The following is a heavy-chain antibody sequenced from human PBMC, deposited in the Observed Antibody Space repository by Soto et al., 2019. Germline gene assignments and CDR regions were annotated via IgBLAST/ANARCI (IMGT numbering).Heavy chain of an antibody. CDR2: ISGGGTST. J-gene: IGHJ5*02. CDR1: GFTFSSYA. V-gene: IGHV3-23*01. D-gene: IGHD3-10*01. Sequence: EVQLLESGGGLVQPGRSLRLSCAASGFTFSSYAMSWVRQAPGKGLEWVSAISGGGTSTYYADSVKGRFTISRDNSKNTLYLQMNSLRADDTAVYYCAKDPSGPSWSNWFDPWGQGTLVTVSS. CDR3: AKDPSGPSWSNWFDP.